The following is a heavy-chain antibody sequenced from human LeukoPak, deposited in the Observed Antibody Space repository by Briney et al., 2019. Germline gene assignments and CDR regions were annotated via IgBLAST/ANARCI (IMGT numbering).Heavy chain of an antibody. D-gene: IGHD3-10*01. V-gene: IGHV4-34*01. Sequence: SETLSLTCAVYGGSFSGYYWSWIRQPPGKGLEWIGEINHSGSTNYNPSLKSRVTISVDTSKNQFSLKLSSVTAADTAVYYCAGATMVRGFRLRQSRYFDYWGQGTLVTVFS. J-gene: IGHJ4*02. CDR3: AGATMVRGFRLRQSRYFDY. CDR1: GGSFSGYY. CDR2: INHSGST.